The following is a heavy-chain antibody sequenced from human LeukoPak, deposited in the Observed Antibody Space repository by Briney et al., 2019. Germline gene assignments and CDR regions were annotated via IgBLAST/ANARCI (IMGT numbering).Heavy chain of an antibody. D-gene: IGHD3-10*01. Sequence: GGSLRLSCAASGFTLSSYAMSWVRQAPGKGLEWVSAISGSGGSTYYADSVKGRFTISRDNSKNTLYLQMNSLRAEDTAVYYCAKNIGSGSYYKLYGMDVWGQGTTVTVSS. J-gene: IGHJ6*02. CDR3: AKNIGSGSYYKLYGMDV. CDR2: ISGSGGST. V-gene: IGHV3-23*01. CDR1: GFTLSSYA.